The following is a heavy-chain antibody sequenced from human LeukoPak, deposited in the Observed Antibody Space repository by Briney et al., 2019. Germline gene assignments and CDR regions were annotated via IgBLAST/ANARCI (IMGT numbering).Heavy chain of an antibody. CDR1: GYTFSSYD. J-gene: IGHJ5*02. V-gene: IGHV1-8*01. D-gene: IGHD6-13*01. Sequence: ASVKVSCKASGYTFSSYDINWVRQATGQGLEWMGWMNPNSGNTGYAQKFQGRVTITRNTSISTAYMELSSLRSEDTAVYYCARAGIPYSSSWLNLNWFDPWGQGTLVTVSS. CDR3: ARAGIPYSSSWLNLNWFDP. CDR2: MNPNSGNT.